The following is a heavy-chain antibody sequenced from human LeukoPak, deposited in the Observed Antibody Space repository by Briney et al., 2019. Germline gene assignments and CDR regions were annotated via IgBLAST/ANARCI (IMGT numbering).Heavy chain of an antibody. Sequence: SETLSLTCTVSGGSISSSSYYWGWIRQPPGKGLEWIGSIYYSGSTNYNPSLKSRVTISVDTSKNQFSLKLSSVTAADTAVYYCAREYYYDSSGFPNYDYWGQGTLVTVSS. CDR1: GGSISSSSYY. D-gene: IGHD3-22*01. J-gene: IGHJ4*02. V-gene: IGHV4-39*07. CDR2: IYYSGST. CDR3: AREYYYDSSGFPNYDY.